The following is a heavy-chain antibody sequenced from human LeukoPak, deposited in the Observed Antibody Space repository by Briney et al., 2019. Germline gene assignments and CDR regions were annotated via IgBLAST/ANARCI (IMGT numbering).Heavy chain of an antibody. CDR3: ARGRPYYDFWSGSTLYYMDV. D-gene: IGHD3-3*01. J-gene: IGHJ6*03. V-gene: IGHV4-39*07. Sequence: SETLSLTCTVSGGSISSSSYYWGWIRQPPGKGLEWIGSIYYSGSTYYNPSLKSRVTISVDTPKNQFSLKLSSVTAADTAVYYCARGRPYYDFWSGSTLYYMDVWGKGTTVTVSS. CDR2: IYYSGST. CDR1: GGSISSSSYY.